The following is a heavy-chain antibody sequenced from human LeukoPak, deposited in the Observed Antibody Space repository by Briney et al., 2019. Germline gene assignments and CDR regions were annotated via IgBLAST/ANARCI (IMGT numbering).Heavy chain of an antibody. V-gene: IGHV1-2*02. CDR3: ARAPFVVVPAAMVGYYGMDV. CDR1: GYTFTGYY. D-gene: IGHD2-2*01. Sequence: GESLKVSCKASGYTFTGYYMHWVRQAPGQGLEWMGWISPNSGGTNYAQKFQGRVTMTRDTSISTAYMELSRLRSDDTAVYYCARAPFVVVPAAMVGYYGMDVWGQGTTVTVSS. J-gene: IGHJ6*02. CDR2: ISPNSGGT.